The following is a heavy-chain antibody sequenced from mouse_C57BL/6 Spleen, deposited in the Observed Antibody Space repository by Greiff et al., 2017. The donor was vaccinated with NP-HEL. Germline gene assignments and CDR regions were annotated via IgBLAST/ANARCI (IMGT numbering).Heavy chain of an antibody. V-gene: IGHV1-22*01. CDR1: GYTFTDYN. CDR2: INPNNGGT. CDR3: ARKENYYGSSYDAMDY. J-gene: IGHJ4*01. Sequence: SGPGLVKPGASVKMSCKASGYTFTDYNMHWVKQSHGKSLEWIGYINPNNGGTSYNQKFKGKATLTVNKSSSTAYMELRSLTSEDSAVYYCARKENYYGSSYDAMDYWGQGTSVTVSS. D-gene: IGHD1-1*01.